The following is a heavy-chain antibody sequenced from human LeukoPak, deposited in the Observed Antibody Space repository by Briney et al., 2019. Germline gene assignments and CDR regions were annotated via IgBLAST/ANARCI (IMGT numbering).Heavy chain of an antibody. CDR3: ARGGFYCGGDCYVDY. J-gene: IGHJ4*02. D-gene: IGHD2-21*02. Sequence: SETLSLTSAGYGVSFSHYYWSWIRQPPGKGLKWIVEINHSGSTNYNPSLKSRVTISVATSKDQFSLRLSSVTAADTAVYYCARGGFYCGGDCYVDYWGQGTLVTVSS. CDR2: INHSGST. V-gene: IGHV4-34*01. CDR1: GVSFSHYY.